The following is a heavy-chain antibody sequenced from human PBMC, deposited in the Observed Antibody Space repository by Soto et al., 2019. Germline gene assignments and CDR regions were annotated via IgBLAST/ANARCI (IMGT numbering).Heavy chain of an antibody. CDR2: TYYRSKWYN. D-gene: IGHD3-16*01. Sequence: SQTLSLTCAISGDSVSSNSAAWNWIRQSPSRGLEWLGRTYYRSKWYNDYAVSVKSRITINPDTSKNQFSLQLNSVTPEDTAVYYCAREVSPPRVGARTVDYWGQGTLVTVS. CDR3: AREVSPPRVGARTVDY. CDR1: GDSVSSNSAA. J-gene: IGHJ4*02. V-gene: IGHV6-1*01.